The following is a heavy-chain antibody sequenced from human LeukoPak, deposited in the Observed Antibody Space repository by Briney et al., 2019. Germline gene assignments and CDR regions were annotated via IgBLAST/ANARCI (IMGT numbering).Heavy chain of an antibody. D-gene: IGHD6-19*01. CDR3: ARYGSGWYGSWFDP. CDR1: GGSVSSGSYY. J-gene: IGHJ5*02. V-gene: IGHV4-61*01. Sequence: PSETLSLTCTVSGGSVSSGSYYWSWIRQPPGKGLEWIGYIYYSGSTNYNPSLKSRVTISVDTSKNQFSLKLSSATAADTAVYYCARYGSGWYGSWFDPWGQGTLVTVSS. CDR2: IYYSGST.